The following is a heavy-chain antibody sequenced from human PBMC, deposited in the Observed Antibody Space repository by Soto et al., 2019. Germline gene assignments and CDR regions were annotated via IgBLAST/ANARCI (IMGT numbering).Heavy chain of an antibody. CDR2: FNARSGGT. V-gene: IGHV1-2*02. CDR1: GYSFPGYY. J-gene: IGHJ5*02. CDR3: VRTSAEATSWFVH. Sequence: QVQLVQSGAEVKEPGASVRVSCRASGYSFPGYYIHWVRQAPGHGLEWMGWFNARSGGTNNAQKSQGRVSMTRNTATVTVYMELTGVTPADTAIYYCVRTSAEATSWFVHWGQGTLVTISS.